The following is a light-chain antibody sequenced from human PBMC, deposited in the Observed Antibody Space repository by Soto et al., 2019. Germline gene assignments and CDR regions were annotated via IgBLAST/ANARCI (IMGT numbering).Light chain of an antibody. J-gene: IGLJ2*01. CDR2: EVS. Sequence: QSVLTQPASVSGSPGQSITISCTGTSSDVGGYNYVSWYQHHPGKAPKLMIYEVSNRPSGISNRFSGSKSGNTASLTISGLQAEDEADYSCSSYTSSNTVVFGGGTKLTAL. CDR1: SSDVGGYNY. V-gene: IGLV2-14*01. CDR3: SSYTSSNTVV.